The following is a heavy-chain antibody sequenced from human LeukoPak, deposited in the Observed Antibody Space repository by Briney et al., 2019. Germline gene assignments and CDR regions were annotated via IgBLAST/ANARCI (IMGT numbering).Heavy chain of an antibody. CDR2: NSPYNGNT. CDR3: ARGEYDLLGDY. Sequence: ASVKVSCKTSGYTFSSHSMNWVRQAPGQGPEWLGWNSPYNGNTKYAQKIQGRATMTTDIPTSTAYLELRSLRSDDTAVYYCARGEYDLLGDYWGQGTLVTVSS. V-gene: IGHV1-18*01. J-gene: IGHJ4*02. CDR1: GYTFSSHS. D-gene: IGHD3-10*01.